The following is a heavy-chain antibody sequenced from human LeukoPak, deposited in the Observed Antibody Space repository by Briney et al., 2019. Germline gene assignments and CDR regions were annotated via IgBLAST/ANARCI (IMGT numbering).Heavy chain of an antibody. CDR3: ARDSPTYCGGDCYLDY. D-gene: IGHD2-21*02. J-gene: IGHJ4*02. V-gene: IGHV3-30-3*01. Sequence: GGSLRLSCAASRFIFSTYAMHWVRKAPGKGLEWVALISYDGDKTYYADSVMGRFTISKDSSKNTLYLQMNSLRAEGTAVYYCARDSPTYCGGDCYLDYWGQGTLVTVSS. CDR2: ISYDGDKT. CDR1: RFIFSTYA.